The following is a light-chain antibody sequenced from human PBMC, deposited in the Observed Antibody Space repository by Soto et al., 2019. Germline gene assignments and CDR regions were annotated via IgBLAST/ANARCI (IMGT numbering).Light chain of an antibody. CDR1: QSVASN. CDR2: GAS. V-gene: IGKV3D-15*01. CDR3: HQSYTWPPGT. Sequence: EIVMTQSPGTLSVFPGERATLSCRASQSVASNLAWYQLKPGQAPRLLIYGASTRAAGVPARFGGSGSGTDFTLTISSLQSEDFAIYYCHQSYTWPPGTFGQGTKVEIK. J-gene: IGKJ1*01.